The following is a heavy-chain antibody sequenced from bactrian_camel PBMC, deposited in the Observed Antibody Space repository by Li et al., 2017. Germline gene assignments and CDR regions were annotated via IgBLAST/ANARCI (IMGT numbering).Heavy chain of an antibody. Sequence: HVQLVESGGGSVQAGASLRLSCKASGNTIENHAMGWFRRVPGGQREGVAAIAKDDYTHTYASSVEGRFTLSKDNTKNTVSLQMNNLKPEDTAMYYCAAREIGSRDYMGPCDSNSMDFWGEGTQVTVS. CDR1: GNTIENHA. J-gene: IGHJ7*01. CDR2: IAKDDYTH. V-gene: IGHV3S53*01. D-gene: IGHD4*01.